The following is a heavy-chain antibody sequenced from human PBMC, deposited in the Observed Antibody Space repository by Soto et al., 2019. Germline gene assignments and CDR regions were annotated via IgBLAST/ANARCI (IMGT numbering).Heavy chain of an antibody. Sequence: QAQLVQTGAEVKKSGASVRVSCKASGYTLTNYGVTWVRQAPGQGLEWLGRVTPYKADTNSAQNLQGRVTMATDTSTNKAYLELRSLRADDTAVYFCATDGPSNSGNLYAFDIWGQGTMVTVSA. D-gene: IGHD5-12*01. CDR2: VTPYKADT. V-gene: IGHV1-18*04. CDR1: GYTLTNYG. J-gene: IGHJ3*02. CDR3: ATDGPSNSGNLYAFDI.